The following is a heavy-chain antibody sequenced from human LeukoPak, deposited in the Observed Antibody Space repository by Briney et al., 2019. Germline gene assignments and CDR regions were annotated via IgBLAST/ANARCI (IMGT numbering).Heavy chain of an antibody. CDR1: GGSISSYY. D-gene: IGHD1-1*01. CDR3: ARRPVAGTGYFDY. V-gene: IGHV4-59*01. J-gene: IGHJ4*02. Sequence: SETLSLTCTVSGGSISSYYWSWIRQPPGKGLEWIGYIYYSGSTNYNPSLKSRVTISVDTSKNQFSLKLSSVTAADTAAYYCARRPVAGTGYFDYWGQGTLVTVSS. CDR2: IYYSGST.